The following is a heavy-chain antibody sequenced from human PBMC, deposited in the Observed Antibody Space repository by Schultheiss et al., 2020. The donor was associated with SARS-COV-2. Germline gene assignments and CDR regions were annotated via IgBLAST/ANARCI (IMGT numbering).Heavy chain of an antibody. J-gene: IGHJ4*02. Sequence: GESLKISCAASGFTFSSYAMSWVRQAPGKGLEWVANIKQDGSEKYYVDSVKGRFTISRDNAKNSLYLQMNSLRAEDTAVYYCAGGYMPNDYWGQGTLVTVSS. D-gene: IGHD2-8*01. CDR3: AGGYMPNDY. V-gene: IGHV3-7*04. CDR2: IKQDGSEK. CDR1: GFTFSSYA.